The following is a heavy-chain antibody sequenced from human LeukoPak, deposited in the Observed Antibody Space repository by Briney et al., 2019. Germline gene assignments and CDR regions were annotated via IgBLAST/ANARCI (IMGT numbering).Heavy chain of an antibody. V-gene: IGHV1-46*01. Sequence: ASVKVSCKASGYTFTSYYMHWVRQAPGQGLEWMGIINPSGGSTSYAQKFQGRVTTTRDTSTSTVYMELSSLRSEDTAVYYCARELWKIAVDPRYYFDYWGQGTLVTVSS. CDR1: GYTFTSYY. CDR2: INPSGGST. D-gene: IGHD6-19*01. CDR3: ARELWKIAVDPRYYFDY. J-gene: IGHJ4*02.